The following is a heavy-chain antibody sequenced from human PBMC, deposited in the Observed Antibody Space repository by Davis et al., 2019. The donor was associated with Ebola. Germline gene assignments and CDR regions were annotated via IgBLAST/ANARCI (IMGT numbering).Heavy chain of an antibody. CDR2: IYYSGST. Sequence: SETLSLTCTVSGGSISSYYWSWIRQPPGKGLEWIGYIYYSGSTNYNPSLKSRVTISVDTSKNQFSLKLSSVTAADTAVYYCAREAYYYDSSGYHRGGFDYWGQRTLVTVSS. D-gene: IGHD3-22*01. CDR3: AREAYYYDSSGYHRGGFDY. CDR1: GGSISSYY. J-gene: IGHJ4*02. V-gene: IGHV4-59*01.